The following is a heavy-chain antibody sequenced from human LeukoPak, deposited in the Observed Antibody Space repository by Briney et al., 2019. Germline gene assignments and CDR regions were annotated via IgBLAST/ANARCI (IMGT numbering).Heavy chain of an antibody. Sequence: PGGSLRLSCATPGFTFRSYAMSWVRQAPGKGLEWVSGICASGGSTYYAQSVKGRFTISRDTSQNTLYLQMNSLRTEDTAVYYCAKAEGYDILTGLDYWGQGTLVTVSS. CDR3: AKAEGYDILTGLDY. J-gene: IGHJ4*02. CDR1: GFTFRSYA. CDR2: ICASGGST. D-gene: IGHD3-9*01. V-gene: IGHV3-23*01.